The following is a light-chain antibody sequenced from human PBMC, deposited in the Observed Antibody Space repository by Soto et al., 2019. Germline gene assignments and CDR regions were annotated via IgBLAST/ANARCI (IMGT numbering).Light chain of an antibody. CDR2: GAS. CDR3: QQYAVSPLT. V-gene: IGKV3-20*01. CDR1: EPIRNTF. Sequence: EIVLTQSPDILSLSPGERATLSCRTSEPIRNTFVAWYQQKPGQAPRLLIYGASSRAIGIPGRFSGSGSGTDFTLTIDRLEPEDFALYYCQQYAVSPLTFGGGTKVDIK. J-gene: IGKJ4*01.